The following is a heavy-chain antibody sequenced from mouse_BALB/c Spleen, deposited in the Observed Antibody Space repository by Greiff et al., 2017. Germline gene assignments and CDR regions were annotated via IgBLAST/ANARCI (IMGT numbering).Heavy chain of an antibody. J-gene: IGHJ4*01. V-gene: IGHV5-6-5*01. CDR1: GFTFSSYA. D-gene: IGHD2-3*01. CDR3: AREGRLLRDY. CDR2: ISSGGST. Sequence: EVILVESGGGLVKPGGSLKLSCAASGFTFSSYAMSWVRQTPEKRLEWVASISSGGSTYYPDSVKGRFTISRDNARNILYLQMSSLRSEDTAMYYCAREGRLLRDYWGQGTSVTVSS.